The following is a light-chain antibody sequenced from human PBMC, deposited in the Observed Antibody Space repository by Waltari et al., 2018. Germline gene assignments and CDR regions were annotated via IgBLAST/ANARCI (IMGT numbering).Light chain of an antibody. CDR1: QSVSSS. V-gene: IGKV3D-15*01. Sequence: EVVMTQSPATLSLSPGERATLSCRASQSVSSSLAWYQQTPGQAPRLLIYGASSRATGIPDRFSGSGSGTEFTLTISSLEPEDVAVYYCQQNTNWPLTFGGGTKVEIK. CDR3: QQNTNWPLT. CDR2: GAS. J-gene: IGKJ4*01.